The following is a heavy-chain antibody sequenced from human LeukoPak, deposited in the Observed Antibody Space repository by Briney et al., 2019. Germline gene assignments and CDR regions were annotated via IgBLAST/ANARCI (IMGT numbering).Heavy chain of an antibody. D-gene: IGHD6-13*01. J-gene: IGHJ4*02. CDR3: AILGHSSSWYYFDY. CDR1: GGSISSYY. V-gene: IGHV4-4*09. Sequence: SETLSLTCTVSGGSISSYYWSWIRQPPGKGLEWIGYIYTSGSTNYNPSLKSRVTISVDTSKNQFSLKLSSVTAADTAVYYCAILGHSSSWYYFDYWGQGTLVTVSS. CDR2: IYTSGST.